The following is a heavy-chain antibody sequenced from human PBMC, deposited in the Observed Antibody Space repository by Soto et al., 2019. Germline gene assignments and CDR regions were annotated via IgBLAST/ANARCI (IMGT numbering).Heavy chain of an antibody. CDR1: GITFSSSG. CDR2: HSNDGITK. D-gene: IGHD3-9*01. J-gene: IGHJ6*02. V-gene: IGHV3-30*03. Sequence: QVQLVESGGGVVQPGRSLRLSCAASGITFSSSGWHLVRQAPGKGLEWVAFHSNDGITKNYADSVKGRFTISRDNSKKSVFLQIDSLRGDDTAVYYCARDGPHFDVDVWGQGTTVTVSS. CDR3: ARDGPHFDVDV.